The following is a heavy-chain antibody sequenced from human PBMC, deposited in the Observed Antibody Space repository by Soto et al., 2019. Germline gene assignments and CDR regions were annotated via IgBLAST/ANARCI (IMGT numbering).Heavy chain of an antibody. CDR2: ISYDGSNK. J-gene: IGHJ6*02. CDR3: ARDRAFWSGPPDPYYYYGMDV. CDR1: GFTFSSYA. V-gene: IGHV3-30-3*01. D-gene: IGHD3-3*01. Sequence: GGSLGLSCAASGFTFSSYAMHWVRQAPGKGLEWVAVISYDGSNKYYADSVKGRFTISRDNSKNTLYLQMNSLRAEDTAVYYSARDRAFWSGPPDPYYYYGMDVWGQGNTVTAS.